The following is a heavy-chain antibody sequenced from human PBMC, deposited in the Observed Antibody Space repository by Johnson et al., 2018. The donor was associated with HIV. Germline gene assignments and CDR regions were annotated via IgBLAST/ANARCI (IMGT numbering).Heavy chain of an antibody. CDR1: ESTFSSYW. D-gene: IGHD3-22*01. Sequence: VHLVESGGGLVQPGGSLRLSCEASESTFSSYWMNWLRQAPGKGLEWVANIRQDGSEKYYVGSVKGRFTVSRDNARKSLYLPMNSLRAEDTAVYYCVREWLYDALDIWGQGTMVTVSS. CDR2: IRQDGSEK. CDR3: VREWLYDALDI. J-gene: IGHJ3*02. V-gene: IGHV3-7*01.